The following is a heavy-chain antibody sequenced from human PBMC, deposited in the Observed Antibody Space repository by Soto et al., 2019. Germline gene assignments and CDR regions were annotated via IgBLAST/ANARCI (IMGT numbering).Heavy chain of an antibody. CDR3: ARVGADCTNGVCPYYMDV. CDR2: IIPILGIA. J-gene: IGHJ6*03. D-gene: IGHD2-8*01. CDR1: GGTFSSYT. Sequence: ALVKVSCKASGGTFSSYTISWVRQAPGQGLEWMGRIIPILGIANYAQKFQGRVTITADKSTSTAYMELSSLRSEDTAVYYCARVGADCTNGVCPYYMDVWGKGTTVTVSS. V-gene: IGHV1-69*02.